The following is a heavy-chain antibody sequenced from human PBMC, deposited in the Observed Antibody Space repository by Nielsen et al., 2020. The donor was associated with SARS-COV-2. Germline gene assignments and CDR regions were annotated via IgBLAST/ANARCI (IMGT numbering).Heavy chain of an antibody. CDR1: GGSISSSSYY. CDR3: ARGLVVGARPNRSFDL. J-gene: IGHJ2*01. D-gene: IGHD1-26*01. CDR2: IYYSGST. Sequence: SETLSLTCTVSGGSISSSSYYWGWIRQPPGKGLEWIGSIYYSGSTYYNPSLKSRVTISVDTSKNQFSLKLSSVTAADTAVYYCARGLVVGARPNRSFDLWGRGTLVTVSS. V-gene: IGHV4-39*07.